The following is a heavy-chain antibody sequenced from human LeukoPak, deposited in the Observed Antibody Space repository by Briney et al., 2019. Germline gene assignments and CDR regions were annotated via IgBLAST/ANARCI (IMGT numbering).Heavy chain of an antibody. CDR3: AKAYGSGSYYRYGMDV. V-gene: IGHV1-2*04. CDR2: INPNSGGT. Sequence: ASVKVSCKASGYTFTGYYMHWVRQAPGQGLEWMGWINPNSGGTNYAQKFQGWVTMTRDTSISTAYMELSRLRSDDTAVYYCAKAYGSGSYYRYGMDVWGQGTTVTVSS. J-gene: IGHJ6*02. CDR1: GYTFTGYY. D-gene: IGHD3-10*01.